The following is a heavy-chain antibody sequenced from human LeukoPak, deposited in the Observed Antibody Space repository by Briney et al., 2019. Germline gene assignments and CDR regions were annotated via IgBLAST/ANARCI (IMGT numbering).Heavy chain of an antibody. J-gene: IGHJ4*02. V-gene: IGHV3-53*01. CDR1: GFTFSSYW. CDR3: ARTGTLYYFDY. D-gene: IGHD1-7*01. CDR2: IYSGGST. Sequence: GGSLRLSCAASGFTFSSYWMSWVRQAPGKGLEWVSVIYSGGSTYYADSVKGRFTISRDNSKNTLYLQMNSLRAEDTAVYYCARTGTLYYFDYWGRGTLVTVSS.